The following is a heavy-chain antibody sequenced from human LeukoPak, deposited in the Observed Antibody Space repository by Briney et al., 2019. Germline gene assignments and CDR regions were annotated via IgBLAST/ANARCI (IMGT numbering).Heavy chain of an antibody. CDR2: INPSGGST. CDR3: ARERGSGSYRDY. Sequence: GASVKVSCKASGYTFTSYYMHWVRQAPGQGLEWMGIINPSGGSTNYAQKFQGRVTITADESTSTAYMELSSLRSEDTAVYYCARERGSGSYRDYWGQGTLVTVSS. V-gene: IGHV1-46*01. J-gene: IGHJ4*02. CDR1: GYTFTSYY. D-gene: IGHD1-26*01.